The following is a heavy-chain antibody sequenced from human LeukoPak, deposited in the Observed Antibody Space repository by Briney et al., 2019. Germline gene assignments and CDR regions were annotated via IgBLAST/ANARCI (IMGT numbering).Heavy chain of an antibody. CDR2: INHSGST. J-gene: IGHJ4*02. V-gene: IGHV4-34*01. CDR3: TRATAGTLDY. CDR1: GGSFSGYY. D-gene: IGHD6-19*01. Sequence: KPSETLSLTCAVYGGSFSGYYWSWIRQPPGKGLEWIGEINHSGSTNYNPSLKSRVTISVDTSKNQFSLHLNSVTPEDTAVYYCTRATAGTLDYWGQGTLVTVSS.